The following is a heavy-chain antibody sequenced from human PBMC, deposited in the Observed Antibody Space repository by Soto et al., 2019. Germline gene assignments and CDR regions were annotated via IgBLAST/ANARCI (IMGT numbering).Heavy chain of an antibody. D-gene: IGHD3-9*01. Sequence: GGSLRLSCAASGFTISSYAMHWVRQAPGKGLEWVAVISYDGSNKYYADSVKGRFTISRDNSKNTLYLQMNSLRAEDTAVYYCASGLRITIFHTWFDPWGQGTLVTVSS. CDR3: ASGLRITIFHTWFDP. CDR1: GFTISSYA. J-gene: IGHJ5*02. V-gene: IGHV3-30-3*01. CDR2: ISYDGSNK.